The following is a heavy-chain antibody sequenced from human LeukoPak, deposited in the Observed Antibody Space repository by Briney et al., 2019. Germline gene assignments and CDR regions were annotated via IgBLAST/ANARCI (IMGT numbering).Heavy chain of an antibody. Sequence: GGSLRLSCGASGFSFSNYGMLWVRQAPGKGLEWVSFIRYDGNNKLYADSVKGRFTISRDNSKNTLYLHINSLRAEDTALYYCVKDNPLDYWGQGTLVIVSS. J-gene: IGHJ4*02. D-gene: IGHD1-14*01. CDR2: IRYDGNNK. V-gene: IGHV3-30*02. CDR1: GFSFSNYG. CDR3: VKDNPLDY.